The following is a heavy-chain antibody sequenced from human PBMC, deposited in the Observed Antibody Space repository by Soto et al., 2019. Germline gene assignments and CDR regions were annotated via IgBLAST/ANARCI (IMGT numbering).Heavy chain of an antibody. V-gene: IGHV4-39*01. Sequence: QLQLQESGPGLAKPSETLSLTCTVSGGSISDSSSYYWAWIRQPPGKGLEWIGSVYYSGNTYYGPSLKSRVTLSVDTSKNQFSLKLSSVTAADTAVYYCARHPNSGWLGYWGQGILVTVSS. CDR1: GGSISDSSSYY. CDR3: ARHPNSGWLGY. D-gene: IGHD5-12*01. J-gene: IGHJ4*02. CDR2: VYYSGNT.